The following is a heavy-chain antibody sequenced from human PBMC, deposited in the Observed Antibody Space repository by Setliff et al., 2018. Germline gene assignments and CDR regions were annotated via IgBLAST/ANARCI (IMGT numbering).Heavy chain of an antibody. V-gene: IGHV5-51*01. Sequence: GESLKISCKGSGYTFTQKWIGWVRQMPGEGLEWMGVIYPGDSDIRYSPSFQGQVTISADKSINTAYLQWSSLKASDTATYYCARHIAGYADGHYTATYSYYYMDVWGQGTTVTV. CDR1: GYTFTQKW. D-gene: IGHD4-17*01. CDR2: IYPGDSDI. CDR3: ARHIAGYADGHYTATYSYYYMDV. J-gene: IGHJ6*03.